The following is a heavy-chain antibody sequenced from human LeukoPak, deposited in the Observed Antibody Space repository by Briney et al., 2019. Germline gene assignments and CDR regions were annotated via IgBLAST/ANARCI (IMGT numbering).Heavy chain of an antibody. CDR3: ARTSITIFGIVGYYYMDV. CDR1: GGSISSYY. D-gene: IGHD3-3*01. V-gene: IGHV4-4*07. CDR2: IYTSGST. J-gene: IGHJ6*03. Sequence: PSETLSLTCTVSGGSISSYYWSWIRQPAGKGLEWIGRIYTSGSTNYSPSLKSRVAMSVDTSKNQFSLKLSSVTAADTAVYYCARTSITIFGIVGYYYMDVWGKGTTVTVSS.